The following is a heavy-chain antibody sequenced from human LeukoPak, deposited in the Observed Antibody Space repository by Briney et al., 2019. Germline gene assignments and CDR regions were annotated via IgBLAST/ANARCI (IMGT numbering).Heavy chain of an antibody. CDR3: ARHDFGGTQEPFDP. CDR2: IYYSGST. D-gene: IGHD2-21*01. Sequence: PSETLSLTCTVSGGSISSSSYYWGWIRQPPGKGLEWIGSIYYSGSTYYNPSLKSRVTISVGTSKNQFSLKLSSVTAADTAVYYCARHDFGGTQEPFDPWGQGTLVTVSS. CDR1: GGSISSSSYY. J-gene: IGHJ5*02. V-gene: IGHV4-39*01.